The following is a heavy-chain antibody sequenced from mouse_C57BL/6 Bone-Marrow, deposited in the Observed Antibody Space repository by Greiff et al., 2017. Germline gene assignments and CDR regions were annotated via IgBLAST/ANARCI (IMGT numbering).Heavy chain of an antibody. Sequence: EVQLVESGGDLVKPGGSLKLSCAASGFTFSSYGMSWVRQTPDKRLEWVATISSGGSYTYHPDSVQGRFTISRDNAKNTLYLQMSSLKSEDTAMYYCARQRNSGVDYWGQGTTLTVSS. CDR3: ARQRNSGVDY. CDR2: ISSGGSYT. D-gene: IGHD4-1*01. V-gene: IGHV5-6*01. CDR1: GFTFSSYG. J-gene: IGHJ2*01.